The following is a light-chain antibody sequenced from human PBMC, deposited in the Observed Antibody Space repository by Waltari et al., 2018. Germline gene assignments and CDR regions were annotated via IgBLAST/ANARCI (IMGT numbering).Light chain of an antibody. J-gene: IGKJ4*01. Sequence: IQMTQSPSSLSASVGDRVTITCRASQSISTSLNWYQQIPGKAPKLLIYGASSLQSGVPSRFSGSRSGTDFTLTISSLQPEDFATYYCQQANSFPLTFGGGTKVDI. CDR3: QQANSFPLT. V-gene: IGKV1-39*01. CDR2: GAS. CDR1: QSISTS.